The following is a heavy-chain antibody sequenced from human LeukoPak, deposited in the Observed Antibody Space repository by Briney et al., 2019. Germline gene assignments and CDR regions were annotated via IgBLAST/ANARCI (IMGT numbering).Heavy chain of an antibody. CDR3: ARATDRYSYGLYYFDY. J-gene: IGHJ4*02. Sequence: SETLSLTCTVSGGSISSYYWSWIRQPPGKGLEWIGYIYYSGSTNYNPSLKSRVTISVDTSKNQFSLKLSSVTAADTAVYYCARATDRYSYGLYYFDYWGQGTLVTVSS. CDR1: GGSISSYY. D-gene: IGHD5-18*01. CDR2: IYYSGST. V-gene: IGHV4-59*01.